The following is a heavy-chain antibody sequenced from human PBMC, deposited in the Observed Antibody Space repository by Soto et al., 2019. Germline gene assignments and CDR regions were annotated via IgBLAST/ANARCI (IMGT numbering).Heavy chain of an antibody. Sequence: ASVKVSCKASGYTFTGYYMHWVRQAPGQGLEWMGWINPNSGGTNYAQKFQGWVTMTRDTSISTAYMELSRLRSDDTAVYYCARVSSSWNNWFDPWGQGTLVTV. J-gene: IGHJ5*02. CDR2: INPNSGGT. CDR1: GYTFTGYY. D-gene: IGHD6-13*01. CDR3: ARVSSSWNNWFDP. V-gene: IGHV1-2*04.